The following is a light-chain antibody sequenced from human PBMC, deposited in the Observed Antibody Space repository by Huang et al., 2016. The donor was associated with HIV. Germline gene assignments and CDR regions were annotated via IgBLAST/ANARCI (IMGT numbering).Light chain of an antibody. CDR1: QDINNF. Sequence: IRMTQSPSSLSASTGDRVTITCRANQDINNFLAWYQQRPGSVPKLLIYAASTLQMGVPSRFSGNGSGTDFTLTIGCLHSEDVATYYCQQYDIHPLTFGPGTRVDIK. CDR3: QQYDIHPLT. V-gene: IGKV1-8*01. CDR2: AAS. J-gene: IGKJ3*01.